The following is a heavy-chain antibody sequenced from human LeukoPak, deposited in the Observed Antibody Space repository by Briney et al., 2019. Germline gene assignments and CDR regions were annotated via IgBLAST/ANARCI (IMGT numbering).Heavy chain of an antibody. J-gene: IGHJ6*03. CDR2: IYTSGST. V-gene: IGHV4-61*02. CDR1: GGSISSGSYY. Sequence: SQTLSLTCTVSGGSISSGSYYWSWIRQPAGKGLEWIGRIYTSGSTNYNPSLKSRVTISVDTSKNQFSLKLSSVTAADTAVYYCARGTRYYYYMDVWGKGTTVTVFS. CDR3: ARGTRYYYYMDV.